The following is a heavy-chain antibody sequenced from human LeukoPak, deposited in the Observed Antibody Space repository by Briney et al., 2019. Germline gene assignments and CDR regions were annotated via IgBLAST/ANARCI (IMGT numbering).Heavy chain of an antibody. CDR1: GFTFSDYA. CDR3: AKHPTTNSRYYYYYYMDV. J-gene: IGHJ6*03. Sequence: PGGSLRLSCAASGFTFSDYAMSWVRQAPGKGLEWVSAISGSGGSTYSADSVKGRFTISRDNSKNTLYLQMNSLRAEDTAVYYCAKHPTTNSRYYYYYYMDVWGKGTTVTVSS. D-gene: IGHD1-26*01. CDR2: ISGSGGST. V-gene: IGHV3-23*01.